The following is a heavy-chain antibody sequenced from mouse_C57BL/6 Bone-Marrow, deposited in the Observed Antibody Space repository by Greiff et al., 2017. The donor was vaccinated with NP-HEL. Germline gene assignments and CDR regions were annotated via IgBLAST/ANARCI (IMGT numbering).Heavy chain of an antibody. D-gene: IGHD1-1*01. CDR2: IDPSDSET. CDR3: ARGDYYGSSSLWAMDY. V-gene: IGHV1-52*01. J-gene: IGHJ4*01. CDR1: GYTFTSYW. Sequence: VQLQQPGAELVRPGSSVKLSCKASGYTFTSYWMHWVKQRPIQGLEWIGNIDPSDSETHYNQKFKDKATLTVDKSSSTAYMQLSSLTSEDSAVYYCARGDYYGSSSLWAMDYWGQGTSVTVSS.